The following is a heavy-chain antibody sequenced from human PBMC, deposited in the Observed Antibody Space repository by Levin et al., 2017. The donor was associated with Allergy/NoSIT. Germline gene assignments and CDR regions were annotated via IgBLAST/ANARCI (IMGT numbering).Heavy chain of an antibody. J-gene: IGHJ4*02. CDR2: IYHSGNT. CDR3: GRDFGSCSVGSCSTFDH. V-gene: IGHV4-38-2*02. CDR1: GYSVSSGFY. Sequence: SETLSLTCAVSGYSVSSGFYWGWIRQPPGKGLEWIGSIYHSGNTYYNPSLKSRVTISVDTSKNQFSLTLSSVTAADTAVYYCGRDFGSCSVGSCSTFDHWGQGTLVTVSS. D-gene: IGHD2-15*01.